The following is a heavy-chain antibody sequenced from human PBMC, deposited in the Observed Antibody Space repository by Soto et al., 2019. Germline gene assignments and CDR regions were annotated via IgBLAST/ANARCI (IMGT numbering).Heavy chain of an antibody. V-gene: IGHV1-3*01. CDR3: ARRNVYGSGSYSFDY. CDR1: GYTFTNYA. J-gene: IGHJ4*02. D-gene: IGHD3-10*01. CDR2: INAAIGNT. Sequence: QVQLVQSGAEVKKPGASVKVSCKASGYTFTNYAMHWVRQAPGQSLEWMGWINAAIGNTKYSQKFQGSVTITRDTSANTAYMELSSLRSEDTAVYYCARRNVYGSGSYSFDYWGQGTLVTVSS.